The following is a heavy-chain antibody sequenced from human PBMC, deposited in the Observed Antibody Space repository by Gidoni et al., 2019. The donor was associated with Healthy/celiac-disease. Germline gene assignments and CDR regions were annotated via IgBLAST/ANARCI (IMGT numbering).Heavy chain of an antibody. CDR3: ANGGLPEARYYDFWSGPSDY. V-gene: IGHV3-48*03. CDR2: ISSSGSTI. Sequence: EVQLVESGGGLVQPGGSLRLSCAASGFTFSSYEMNWVRQAPGKGLEWVSYISSSGSTIYYADSVKGRFTISRDNAKNSLYLQMNSLRAEDTAVYYCANGGLPEARYYDFWSGPSDYWGQGTLVTVSS. CDR1: GFTFSSYE. J-gene: IGHJ4*02. D-gene: IGHD3-3*01.